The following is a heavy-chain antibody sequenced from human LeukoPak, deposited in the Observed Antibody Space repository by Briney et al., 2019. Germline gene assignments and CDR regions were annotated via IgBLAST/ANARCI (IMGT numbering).Heavy chain of an antibody. Sequence: GGSLRLSCAASGFTFSDYYMSWMRQAPGKELEWVSYISSSGSTIYYAVSVKGRFTITRDNAKNSLYLQMNSLRAEGTAVYYCARDKSVSGGNPYYYYGMVVWGQGTTVTVSS. V-gene: IGHV3-11*01. CDR2: ISSSGSTI. D-gene: IGHD4-23*01. CDR3: ARDKSVSGGNPYYYYGMVV. CDR1: GFTFSDYY. J-gene: IGHJ6*02.